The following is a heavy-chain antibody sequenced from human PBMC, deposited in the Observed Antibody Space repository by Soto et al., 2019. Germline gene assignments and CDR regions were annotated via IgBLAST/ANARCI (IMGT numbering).Heavy chain of an antibody. J-gene: IGHJ4*02. CDR3: ARDQNSYSFSDY. CDR1: GGTFSSYA. D-gene: IGHD5-18*01. CDR2: IIPIFGTA. V-gene: IGHV1-69*13. Sequence: SVKVSCKASGGTFSSYAISWVRQAPGQGLEWMGGIIPIFGTANYAQKFQGRVTITADESTSTAYMELSSLRSEDTAVYYRARDQNSYSFSDYWGQGTLVTVSS.